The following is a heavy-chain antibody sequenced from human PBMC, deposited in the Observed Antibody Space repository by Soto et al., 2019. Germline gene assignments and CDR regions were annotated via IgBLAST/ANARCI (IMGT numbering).Heavy chain of an antibody. D-gene: IGHD3-10*01. CDR2: INPNSGGT. CDR1: GYTFTGYY. CDR3: ATHITMVRGVIITQYYYGMDV. Sequence: QVQLVQSGAEVKKPGASVKVSCKASGYTFTGYYMHWVRQAPGQGLEWMGWINPNSGGTNYAQKFQGRVTRTRDTSISTAYMELSRLRSDDTAVYYCATHITMVRGVIITQYYYGMDVWGQGTTVTVSS. V-gene: IGHV1-2*02. J-gene: IGHJ6*02.